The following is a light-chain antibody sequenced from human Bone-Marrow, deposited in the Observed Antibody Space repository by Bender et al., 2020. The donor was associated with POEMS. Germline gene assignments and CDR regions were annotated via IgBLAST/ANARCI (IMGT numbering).Light chain of an antibody. CDR3: CSYAGSSTFVL. CDR1: DSDVGGYDL. Sequence: QSTLTQPVSVSGSPGQSITISCTGTDSDVGGYDLVSWYQQHPGKAPKLIISEVSKWPSGVSNRFSGSKSAKTASLTISGLQAEDEADYYCCSYAGSSTFVLFGGMTKLTVL. V-gene: IGLV2-23*02. CDR2: EVS. J-gene: IGLJ2*01.